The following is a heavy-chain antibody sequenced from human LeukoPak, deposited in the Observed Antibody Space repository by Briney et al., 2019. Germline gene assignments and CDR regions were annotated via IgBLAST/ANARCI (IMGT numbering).Heavy chain of an antibody. D-gene: IGHD2/OR15-2a*01. CDR3: ARDQNDRVRNYYYYYYMDV. CDR1: GFTFSDYY. Sequence: GGPLRLSCAASGFTFSDYYMSWIRQAPGKGLEWVSYISSSGSTIYYADSVKGRFTISRDNAKNSLYLQMNSLRAEDTAVYYCARDQNDRVRNYYYYYYMDVWGKGTTVTVSS. V-gene: IGHV3-11*04. J-gene: IGHJ6*03. CDR2: ISSSGSTI.